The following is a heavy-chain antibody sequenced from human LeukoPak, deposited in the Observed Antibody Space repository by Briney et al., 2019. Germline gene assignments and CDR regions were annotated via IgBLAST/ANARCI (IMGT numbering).Heavy chain of an antibody. V-gene: IGHV3-30*01. Sequence: PGGSLRLSCAASGFIFSNFAMHWVRQAPGKGLEWVALISYDGSHTYYADSMKGRFTISRDDSRNVLYLQMTSLGGDDSAVYYCAREEQELVRDYYYYMDVWGKGTTVTVSS. J-gene: IGHJ6*03. D-gene: IGHD6-13*01. CDR1: GFIFSNFA. CDR2: ISYDGSHT. CDR3: AREEQELVRDYYYYMDV.